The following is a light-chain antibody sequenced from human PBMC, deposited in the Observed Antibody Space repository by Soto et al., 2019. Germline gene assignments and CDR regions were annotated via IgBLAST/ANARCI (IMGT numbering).Light chain of an antibody. CDR3: GTWDSSLSAGV. V-gene: IGLV1-44*01. CDR1: TSNIGSKT. CDR2: SND. J-gene: IGLJ1*01. Sequence: QSVLTQSPSASGTPGQRVTMSCSGSTSNIGSKTVNWYRQLPGTAPKLLIYSNDQRPSGIPDRFSGSKSGTSATLGITGLQTGDEADYYCGTWDSSLSAGVFGNGTKVTVL.